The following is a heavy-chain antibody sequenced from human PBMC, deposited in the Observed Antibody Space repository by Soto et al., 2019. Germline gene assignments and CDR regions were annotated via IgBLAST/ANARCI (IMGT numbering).Heavy chain of an antibody. CDR2: ISYSDGS. CDR3: ARAKPKGYYDSSGYYRQPYYYYGMDV. D-gene: IGHD3-22*01. V-gene: IGHV4-39*07. Sequence: SETLSLTCTVSGGSISTRDSISTRSFYWGWMRQPPGKGLQWIASISYSDGSFYNSSLKSRVTISVDTSKNQFSLKLSSVTAADTAVYYCARAKPKGYYDSSGYYRQPYYYYGMDVWGQGTTVTVSS. CDR1: GGSISTRDSISTRSFY. J-gene: IGHJ6*02.